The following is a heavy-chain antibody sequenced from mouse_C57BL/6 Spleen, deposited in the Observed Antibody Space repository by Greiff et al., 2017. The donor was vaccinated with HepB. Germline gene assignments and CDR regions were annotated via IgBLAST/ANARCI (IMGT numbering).Heavy chain of an antibody. V-gene: IGHV1-55*01. Sequence: QVQLQQPGAELVKPGASVKMSCKASGYTFTSYWITWVKQRPGQGLEWIGDIYPGSGSTNYNEKFKSKATLTVDTSSSTAYMQLSSLTSEDSAVYYCARYDGNYDAMDYWGQGTSVTVSS. CDR2: IYPGSGST. D-gene: IGHD2-1*01. J-gene: IGHJ4*01. CDR3: ARYDGNYDAMDY. CDR1: GYTFTSYW.